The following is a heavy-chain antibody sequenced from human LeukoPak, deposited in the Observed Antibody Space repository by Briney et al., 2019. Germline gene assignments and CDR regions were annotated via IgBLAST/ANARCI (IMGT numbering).Heavy chain of an antibody. J-gene: IGHJ3*02. CDR1: GFTFSSYG. CDR3: AREKDYTRDAFDI. V-gene: IGHV3-30*03. D-gene: IGHD4-11*01. Sequence: PGGSLRLSCAVSGFTFSSYGMHWVRQAPGKGLEWVAVISYDGSNKYYADSVKGRFTISRDSAENSLYLQMNSLRAEDTAVYYCAREKDYTRDAFDIWGQGTMVTVSS. CDR2: ISYDGSNK.